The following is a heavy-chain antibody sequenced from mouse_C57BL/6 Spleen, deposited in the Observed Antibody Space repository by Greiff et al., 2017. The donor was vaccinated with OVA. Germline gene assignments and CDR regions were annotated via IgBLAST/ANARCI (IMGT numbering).Heavy chain of an antibody. V-gene: IGHV5-6*01. CDR3: ARQAYSNSFDY. D-gene: IGHD2-5*01. CDR2: ISSGGSYT. Sequence: EVQLVESGGDLVKPGGSLKLSCAASGFTFSSYGMSWVRQTPDKRLEWVATISSGGSYTYYPDSVKGRFTISRDNAKNTLYLQMSSLKSEDTAMYYCARQAYSNSFDYWGQGTTLTVSS. CDR1: GFTFSSYG. J-gene: IGHJ2*01.